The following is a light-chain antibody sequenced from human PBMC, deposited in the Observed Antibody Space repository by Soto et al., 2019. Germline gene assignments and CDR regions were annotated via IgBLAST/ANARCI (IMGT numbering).Light chain of an antibody. Sequence: QSALTQPASVSGSPGQSIIISCTGTSSDVGGYYFVSWYQQRPGKAPQLMIYEVSNRPSGVSNRFSGSKSGNTASLTISGLQAEDEADYYCTSYTSSSTYVFGTGTKLTVL. CDR3: TSYTSSSTYV. V-gene: IGLV2-14*01. CDR1: SSDVGGYYF. J-gene: IGLJ1*01. CDR2: EVS.